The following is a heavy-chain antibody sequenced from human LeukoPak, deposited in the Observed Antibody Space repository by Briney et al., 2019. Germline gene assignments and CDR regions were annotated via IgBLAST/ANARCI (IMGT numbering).Heavy chain of an antibody. CDR2: INPSGGST. J-gene: IGHJ6*02. Sequence: ASVKVSCKASGYNFISYYMHWVRQTPGQGLEWMGIINPSGGSTSYAQKFQDRVTMTRDTSTSTVYMELSSLKSEDTAVYYCAREDVVLVDAVRYYYYGMDVWGQGTTVTVSS. CDR3: AREDVVLVDAVRYYYYGMDV. V-gene: IGHV1-46*01. D-gene: IGHD2-8*01. CDR1: GYNFISYY.